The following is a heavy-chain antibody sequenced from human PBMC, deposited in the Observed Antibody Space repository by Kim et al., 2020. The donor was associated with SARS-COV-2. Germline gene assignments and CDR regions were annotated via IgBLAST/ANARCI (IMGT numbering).Heavy chain of an antibody. D-gene: IGHD3-9*01. V-gene: IGHV1-18*01. J-gene: IGHJ6*02. Sequence: ASVKVSCKASGYTFTSYGISWVRQAPGQGLEWMGWISAYNGNTNYAQKLQGRVTMTTDTSTSTAYMELRSLRSDDTAVYYCARVVKGPLRYFDWPGGMDVWGQGTTVTVSS. CDR3: ARVVKGPLRYFDWPGGMDV. CDR1: GYTFTSYG. CDR2: ISAYNGNT.